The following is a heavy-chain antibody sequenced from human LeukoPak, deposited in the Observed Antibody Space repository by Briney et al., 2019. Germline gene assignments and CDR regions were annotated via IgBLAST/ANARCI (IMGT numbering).Heavy chain of an antibody. CDR2: ITSKAYGATT. V-gene: IGHV3-49*03. CDR3: SRHIVGARTYFDY. D-gene: IGHD1-26*01. J-gene: IGHJ4*02. CDR1: SSGGYS. Sequence: SSGGYSWSWIRQPPGKGLEWVGFITSKAYGATTDYVASVKGRFTISRDDSKSIAYLQMNSLKTEDTAVYYCSRHIVGARTYFDYWGQGALVTVSS.